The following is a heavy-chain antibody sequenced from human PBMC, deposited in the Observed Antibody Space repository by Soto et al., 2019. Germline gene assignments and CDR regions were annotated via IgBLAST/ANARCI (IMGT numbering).Heavy chain of an antibody. D-gene: IGHD3-10*01. Sequence: GGSLRLSCAASGFTSSGSAMHWVRQASGKGLEWVGRIRSKANSYATAYAASVKGRFTISRDDSKNTAYLQMNSPKTEDTAVYCCTRHYPESNIPVHYYYYYYMDVWGKGTTVTVSS. CDR1: GFTSSGSA. J-gene: IGHJ6*03. CDR3: TRHYPESNIPVHYYYYYYMDV. V-gene: IGHV3-73*01. CDR2: IRSKANSYAT.